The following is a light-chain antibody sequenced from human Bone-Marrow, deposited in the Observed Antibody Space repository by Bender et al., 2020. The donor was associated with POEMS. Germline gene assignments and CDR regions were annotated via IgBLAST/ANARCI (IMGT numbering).Light chain of an antibody. J-gene: IGLJ2*01. V-gene: IGLV2-14*02. Sequence: QSALTQPASVSGSPGQSITISCAGTSSDVGSYDLVSWYQQHPGKAPKLMIYEVSKRPSGVSNRFSGSNSGNIATLTIRGTQAMDEADYYCQTWDTSRGVVFGGGTKLTV. CDR2: EVS. CDR1: SSDVGSYDL. CDR3: QTWDTSRGVV.